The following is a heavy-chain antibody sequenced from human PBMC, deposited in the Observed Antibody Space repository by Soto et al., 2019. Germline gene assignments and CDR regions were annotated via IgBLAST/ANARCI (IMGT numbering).Heavy chain of an antibody. J-gene: IGHJ3*02. CDR3: VRGGYMHACDI. CDR1: GFTFSSYW. D-gene: IGHD6-13*01. Sequence: EVQLVESGGGLVQPGGSLRLSCAASGFTFSSYWMYWVRQAPGKGLEWVSHMNNDGSYTIYAESVKGRFTFSRDNAKNTLYLQRNSLRAEDTAVYYCVRGGYMHACDIWGQGTMGTVSS. CDR2: MNNDGSYT. V-gene: IGHV3-74*01.